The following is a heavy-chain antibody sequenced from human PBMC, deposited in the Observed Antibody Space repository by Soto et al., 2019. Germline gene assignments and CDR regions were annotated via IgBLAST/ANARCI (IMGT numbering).Heavy chain of an antibody. CDR3: ARTSLVYGSGSYDYYNYGMDV. J-gene: IGHJ6*02. CDR1: GGSFSGYY. Sequence: SETLSLTCAVYGGSFSGYYWSWIRQPPGKGLELIGYIYYTGITNYNPSLKSRVTISVDISKNQFSLKLRSVTAADTAVYYCARTSLVYGSGSYDYYNYGMDVWGQGTSVT. V-gene: IGHV4-59*08. D-gene: IGHD3-10*01. CDR2: IYYTGIT.